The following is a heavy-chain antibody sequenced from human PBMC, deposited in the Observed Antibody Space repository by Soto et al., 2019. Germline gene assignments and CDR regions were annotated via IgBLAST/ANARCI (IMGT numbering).Heavy chain of an antibody. CDR2: ISYDGDNK. CDR3: ARPWGQLSTYYYGMDT. Sequence: GGSLRLSCAASGFTFRNYAMHWVRQAPGKGLEWVATISYDGDNKYYTDSVKGPFTISRDNSKNTLYLQMNSLRPEDAAVYYCARPWGQLSTYYYGMDTWGQGTTVTVSS. CDR1: GFTFRNYA. J-gene: IGHJ6*02. V-gene: IGHV3-30-3*01. D-gene: IGHD3-16*01.